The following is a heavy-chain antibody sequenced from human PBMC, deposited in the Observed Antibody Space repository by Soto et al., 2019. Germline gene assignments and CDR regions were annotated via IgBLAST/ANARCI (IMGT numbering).Heavy chain of an antibody. CDR1: GGTFSSYA. CDR3: ARGKSYYGSGKGIYDYYSLDV. CDR2: VIPVFGLA. Sequence: QVQLVQSGAEVKKPGSSVKVSCTSSGGTFSSYAISWVRQAPGQGLEWMGGVIPVFGLATYAQKVQGRVTITADKSTNTAYMEVSSLRSEDTAVYYCARGKSYYGSGKGIYDYYSLDVWGQRTTVTVSS. J-gene: IGHJ6*02. V-gene: IGHV1-69*17. D-gene: IGHD3-10*01.